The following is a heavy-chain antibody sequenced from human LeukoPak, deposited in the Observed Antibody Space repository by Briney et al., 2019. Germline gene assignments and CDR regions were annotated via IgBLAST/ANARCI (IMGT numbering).Heavy chain of an antibody. V-gene: IGHV4-39*01. CDR1: GDSISNRNYY. D-gene: IGHD6-25*01. Sequence: SETLSLTCTVSGDSISNRNYYWGWIRQPPGKGLEWIGSIYYTGSTYYNPSLKSRVTISVDTSKNQFSLELSSVTAADTAVYYCAKSGGYGLIDYWGQGTLVTVSS. J-gene: IGHJ4*01. CDR3: AKSGGYGLIDY. CDR2: IYYTGST.